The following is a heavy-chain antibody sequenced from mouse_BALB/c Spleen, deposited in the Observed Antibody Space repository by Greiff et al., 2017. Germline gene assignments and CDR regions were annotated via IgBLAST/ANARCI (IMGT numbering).Heavy chain of an antibody. Sequence: VQLQHSGAELMKPGASVKISCKATGYTFSSYWIEWVKQRPGHGLEWIGEILPGSGSTNYNEKFKGKATFTADTSSNTAYMQLSSLTSEDSAVYYCARHWYYYGSSHWYFDVWGAGTTVTVSS. D-gene: IGHD1-1*01. CDR2: ILPGSGST. J-gene: IGHJ1*01. CDR1: GYTFSSYW. CDR3: ARHWYYYGSSHWYFDV. V-gene: IGHV1-9*01.